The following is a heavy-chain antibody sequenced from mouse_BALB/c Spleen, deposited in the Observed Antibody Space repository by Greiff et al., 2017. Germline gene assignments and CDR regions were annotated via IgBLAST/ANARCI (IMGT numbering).Heavy chain of an antibody. Sequence: VQLKQSRTVLARPGASVKMSCKASGYTFTSYWMHWVKQRPGQGLEWIGAIYPGNSDTSYNQKFKGKAKLTAVTSTSTAYMELSSLTNEDSAVYYCTATATYYYAMDYWGQGTSVTVSS. CDR2: IYPGNSDT. CDR3: TATATYYYAMDY. CDR1: GYTFTSYW. J-gene: IGHJ4*01. V-gene: IGHV1-5*01. D-gene: IGHD1-2*01.